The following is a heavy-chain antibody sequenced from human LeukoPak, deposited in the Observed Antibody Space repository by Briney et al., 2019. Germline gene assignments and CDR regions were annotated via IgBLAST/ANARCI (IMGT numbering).Heavy chain of an antibody. Sequence: GGSLRLSCAASGLTFSSYWMHWVRQAPGKGLLWVSRINSDGSSTSYADSVKGRFTISRDNAKNTLYLQMNSLKAEDTAVYYCARDRPHQGMDVWGQGTTVTVSS. V-gene: IGHV3-74*01. CDR1: GLTFSSYW. J-gene: IGHJ6*02. CDR3: ARDRPHQGMDV. CDR2: INSDGSST.